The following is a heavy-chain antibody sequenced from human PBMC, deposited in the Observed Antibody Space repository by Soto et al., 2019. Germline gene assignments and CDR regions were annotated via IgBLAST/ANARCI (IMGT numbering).Heavy chain of an antibody. Sequence: QVQLQESGPGLVKPSQTLSLTCTVSGGSINSGGYCWSWIRQHPGKGLDWIGCISYGGSTSYNPSLKSRVTISVDTSKNQYSLKLTSVTAADTAVYYCSRGILVWGQGALITVSS. V-gene: IGHV4-31*03. D-gene: IGHD5-18*01. CDR2: ISYGGST. CDR3: SRGILV. J-gene: IGHJ4*02. CDR1: GGSINSGGYC.